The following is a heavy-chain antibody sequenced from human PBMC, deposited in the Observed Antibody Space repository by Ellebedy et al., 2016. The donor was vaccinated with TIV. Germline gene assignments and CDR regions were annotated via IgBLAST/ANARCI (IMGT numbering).Heavy chain of an antibody. Sequence: MPSETLSLTCVVSGDSIGRYFWNWIRQPPGKGLEWLGYIYYSGSTTYNPSLTSRVTMSVNTSKNQFSLKLSSVTAADTAVYYCARRLHYGDWYFDLWGRGTLVTVSS. CDR1: GDSIGRYF. CDR3: ARRLHYGDWYFDL. CDR2: IYYSGST. J-gene: IGHJ2*01. V-gene: IGHV4-59*01. D-gene: IGHD4-17*01.